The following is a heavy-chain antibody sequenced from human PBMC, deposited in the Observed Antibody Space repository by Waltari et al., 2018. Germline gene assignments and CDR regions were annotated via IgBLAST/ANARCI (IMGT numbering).Heavy chain of an antibody. J-gene: IGHJ4*02. CDR2: IRPDGGEN. V-gene: IGHV3-7*03. D-gene: IGHD3-16*01. CDR1: TFSFSSYW. CDR3: ATMGAGRAPDY. Sequence: EVQLVESGGGLVQPGGSVRVSCAASTFSFSSYWMAWFRQAPGKGLEWVATIRPDGGENFYVDSVKGRFSISRDNAKNSFYLQMNSLRVEDTAIFYCATMGAGRAPDYWGQGTLVTVSS.